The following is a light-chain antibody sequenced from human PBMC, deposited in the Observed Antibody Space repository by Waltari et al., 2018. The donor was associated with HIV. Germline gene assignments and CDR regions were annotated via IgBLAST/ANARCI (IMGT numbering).Light chain of an antibody. CDR2: GAS. CDR3: QQYGSSPSWT. Sequence: EIVLTQSPGTLSLSPGERAHLSCRASQSVSSSYLAWYQQKPGQAPRLLIYGASSRATGIPDRFSGSGSGTDFTLTISRLEPEDFAVYYCQQYGSSPSWTFGQGTKVEIK. V-gene: IGKV3-20*01. CDR1: QSVSSSY. J-gene: IGKJ1*01.